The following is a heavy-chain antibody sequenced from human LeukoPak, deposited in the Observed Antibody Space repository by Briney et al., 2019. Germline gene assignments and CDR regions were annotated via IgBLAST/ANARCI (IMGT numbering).Heavy chain of an antibody. D-gene: IGHD3-10*01. J-gene: IGHJ4*02. CDR1: GFTFSSYG. CDR2: IWYDGSNK. Sequence: GGSLRLSCAASGFTFSSYGMHWVRQAPGKGLEWVAVIWYDGSNKYYADSVKGRFTISRDNSKSTLYLQMNSLRAEDTAVYYCAGNYGPYYFDYWGQGTLVTVSS. V-gene: IGHV3-33*01. CDR3: AGNYGPYYFDY.